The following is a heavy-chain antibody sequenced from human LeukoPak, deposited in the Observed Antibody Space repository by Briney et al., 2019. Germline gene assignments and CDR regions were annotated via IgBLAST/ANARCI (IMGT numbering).Heavy chain of an antibody. V-gene: IGHV3-30*04. J-gene: IGHJ4*02. Sequence: GRSLRLSCAASGFSLSSYAMHWVRQAPGKGLEWVSFVSSDGRNKNYADSVRGRFTISRDDSKNTLYLQMSSLRNEDTAVYFCARIVGHTRSEFWGQGTLVTVSS. D-gene: IGHD1-26*01. CDR2: VSSDGRNK. CDR3: ARIVGHTRSEF. CDR1: GFSLSSYA.